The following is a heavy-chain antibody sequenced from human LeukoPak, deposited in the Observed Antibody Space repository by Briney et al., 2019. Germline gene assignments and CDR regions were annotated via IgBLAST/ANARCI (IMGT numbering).Heavy chain of an antibody. CDR1: GFTFSNYA. J-gene: IGHJ4*02. V-gene: IGHV3-23*01. D-gene: IGHD6-19*01. Sequence: GGSLRLSCAASGFTFSNYAMTWVRQAPGKGLEWVAGVSGSSTITDYADSVKGRFTISRDNSKNTVYLQMNSLRAEDTAVYYCARGYSSGWFDYWGQGTLVTVSS. CDR3: ARGYSSGWFDY. CDR2: VSGSSTIT.